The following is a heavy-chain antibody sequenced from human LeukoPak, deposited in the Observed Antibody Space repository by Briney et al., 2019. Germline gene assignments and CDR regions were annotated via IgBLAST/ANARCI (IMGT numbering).Heavy chain of an antibody. V-gene: IGHV4-39*01. Sequence: SETLSLTCTVSGGSISSSSYYWGWIRQPPGKGLEWIGSIYYSGSTYYNPSLKSRVTISGDTSKIQFSLNLSSVTAADTAVYYCARLYYDSSGYYQICYFDYWGQGTLVTVSS. CDR3: ARLYYDSSGYYQICYFDY. J-gene: IGHJ4*02. D-gene: IGHD3-22*01. CDR2: IYYSGST. CDR1: GGSISSSSYY.